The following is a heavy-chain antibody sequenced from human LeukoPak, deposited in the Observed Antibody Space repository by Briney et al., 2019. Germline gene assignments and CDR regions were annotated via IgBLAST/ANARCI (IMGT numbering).Heavy chain of an antibody. CDR1: GGTFSSYA. Sequence: GASVKVSCKASGGTFSSYAISWVRQAPGQALEWMGRIIPILGIANYAQKFQGRVTITADKSTSTAYMELSSLRSEDTAVYYCARGGGYSSSWSDYWGQGTLVTVSS. CDR3: ARGGGYSSSWSDY. V-gene: IGHV1-69*04. J-gene: IGHJ4*02. CDR2: IIPILGIA. D-gene: IGHD6-13*01.